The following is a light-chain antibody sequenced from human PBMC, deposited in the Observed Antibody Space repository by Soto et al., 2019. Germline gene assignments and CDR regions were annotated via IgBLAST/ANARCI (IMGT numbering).Light chain of an antibody. CDR3: QQRSNWPQFT. CDR2: DAS. Sequence: EIVLTQSPATLSLSPGERATLSCRASQSVSSYLAWYKQKPGKAPRLLIYDASNKATGIPARFSGSGSGTNFTLTICILEPEDFAVYYCQQRSNWPQFTFGPGTKVDIK. CDR1: QSVSSY. J-gene: IGKJ3*01. V-gene: IGKV3-11*01.